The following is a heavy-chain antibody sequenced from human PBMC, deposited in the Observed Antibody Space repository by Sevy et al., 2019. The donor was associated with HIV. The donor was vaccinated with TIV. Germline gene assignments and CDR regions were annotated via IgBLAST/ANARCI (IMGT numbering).Heavy chain of an antibody. V-gene: IGHV3-30*18. CDR3: AKDQGAHYYYGMDV. Sequence: GGSLRLSCAAFVFTFSGFGMHWVRQAPGKGLEWVALISYDGSNKYYADSVKGRFTISRDKSKNTLYLQMNSLRGEDTAVYYCAKDQGAHYYYGMDVWGQGTTVTVSS. CDR2: ISYDGSNK. J-gene: IGHJ6*02. CDR1: VFTFSGFG.